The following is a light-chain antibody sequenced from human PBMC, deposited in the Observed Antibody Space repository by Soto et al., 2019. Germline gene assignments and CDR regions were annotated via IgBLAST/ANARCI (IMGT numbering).Light chain of an antibody. CDR3: QQRNNWPQT. CDR1: QSVSSY. CDR2: DAS. J-gene: IGKJ4*01. Sequence: EIVLTQSPATLSLSPGERASLSCRASQSVSSYLAWYQQTPGQPPRLLIYDASNRATGIPARFRGSWSGTDFTLTISSLEPEDLAVDYCQQRNNWPQTFGGGTKVEIK. V-gene: IGKV3-11*01.